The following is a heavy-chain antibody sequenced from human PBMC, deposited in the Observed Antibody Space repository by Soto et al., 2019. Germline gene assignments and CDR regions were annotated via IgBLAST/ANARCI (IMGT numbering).Heavy chain of an antibody. CDR1: GGSISSYY. Sequence: PSETLSLTCTVSGGSISSYYWSWIRQPPGKGLEWIGYIYNSGNTNYNPSLRSRVTISVDTSKNQFSLKLTSVTAADTAVYYCAAPPRYWGQGTLVTSPQ. CDR3: AAPPRY. D-gene: IGHD6-6*01. J-gene: IGHJ4*02. V-gene: IGHV4-59*01. CDR2: IYNSGNT.